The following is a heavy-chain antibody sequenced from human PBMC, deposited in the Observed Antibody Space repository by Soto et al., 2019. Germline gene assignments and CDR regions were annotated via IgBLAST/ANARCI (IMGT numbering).Heavy chain of an antibody. D-gene: IGHD3-10*01. Sequence: QVQLQESGPGLVKPSQTLSLTCTVSGGSISSGDYYWSWIRQPPGKGLEWIGYIYSSGSTYYNPSLKGRVTISVEPSKHQYSLELSFVTAADTAVYYCAMVGGFGATAIAYWAQGALVTVSS. CDR1: GGSISSGDYY. V-gene: IGHV4-30-4*01. CDR2: IYSSGST. CDR3: AMVGGFGATAIAY. J-gene: IGHJ4*02.